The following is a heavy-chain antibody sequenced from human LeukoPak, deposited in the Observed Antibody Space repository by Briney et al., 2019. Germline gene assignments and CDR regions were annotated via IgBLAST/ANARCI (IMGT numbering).Heavy chain of an antibody. V-gene: IGHV4-34*01. D-gene: IGHD6-19*01. Sequence: SETLSLTCAVYGGSFSGYYWSWIRQPPGKGLEWIGEISHSGSTNYNPSLKSRVTISVDTSKNQFSLKLSSVTAADTAVYYCATKPIAVARYWGQGTLVTVSS. CDR2: ISHSGST. CDR3: ATKPIAVARY. J-gene: IGHJ4*02. CDR1: GGSFSGYY.